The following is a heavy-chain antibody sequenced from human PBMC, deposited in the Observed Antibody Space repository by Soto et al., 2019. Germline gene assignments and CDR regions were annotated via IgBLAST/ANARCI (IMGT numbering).Heavy chain of an antibody. D-gene: IGHD3-22*01. CDR3: ASVKYYYDSSGQSAAFDI. J-gene: IGHJ3*02. Sequence: GASVKVSCKASGGTFSSYAISWVRQAPGQGLEWMGGIIPIFGTANYAQKFQGRVTITADESASTAYMELSSLRSEDTAVYYCASVKYYYDSSGQSAAFDIWGQGTMVTV. CDR2: IIPIFGTA. CDR1: GGTFSSYA. V-gene: IGHV1-69*13.